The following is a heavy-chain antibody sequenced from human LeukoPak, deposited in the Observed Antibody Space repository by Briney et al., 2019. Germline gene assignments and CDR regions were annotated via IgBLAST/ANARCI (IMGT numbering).Heavy chain of an antibody. D-gene: IGHD6-13*01. J-gene: IGHJ4*02. V-gene: IGHV1-18*01. CDR1: GYTFTSYG. CDR2: ISAYNGNT. CDR3: AREEEPSSWTTVSD. Sequence: ASVKVSCKASGYTFTSYGISWVRQAPGQGLEWMGWISAYNGNTNYAQKLQGRVTMTTDTSTSTAYMELRSLRSDDTAVYYCAREEEPSSWTTVSDWGQGTLVTVSS.